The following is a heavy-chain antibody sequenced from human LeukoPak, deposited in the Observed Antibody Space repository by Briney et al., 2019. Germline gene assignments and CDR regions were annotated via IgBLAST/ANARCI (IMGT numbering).Heavy chain of an antibody. CDR1: GYPFTAYY. J-gene: IGHJ6*02. Sequence: ASVKVSCKASGYPFTAYYMHWVRQAPGQGLEWMGWINPNSGGTNYAQKFQGRVTLTRDTTISTAYMELSRLISDDTAVYFCSRDRPSMVRGVPDVRGQGTTVTVSS. CDR3: SRDRPSMVRGVPDV. D-gene: IGHD3-10*01. V-gene: IGHV1-2*02. CDR2: INPNSGGT.